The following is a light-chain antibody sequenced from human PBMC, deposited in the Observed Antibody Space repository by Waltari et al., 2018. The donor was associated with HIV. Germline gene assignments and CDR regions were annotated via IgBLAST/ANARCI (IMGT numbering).Light chain of an antibody. J-gene: IGLJ2*01. CDR3: QSYDISLSASVV. Sequence: QSMLTHPPSVTGAPGQRVTISCTGSSSTIGTDYDVHWYQQIPGTAPKLLISGNKNRPSGVPDRFSASKSGTSASLTISGLQAEDEADYFCQSYDISLSASVVFGGGTRLTVL. CDR2: GNK. V-gene: IGLV1-40*01. CDR1: SSTIGTDYD.